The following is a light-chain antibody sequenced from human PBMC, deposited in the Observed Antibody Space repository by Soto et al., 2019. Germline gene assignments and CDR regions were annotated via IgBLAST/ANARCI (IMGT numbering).Light chain of an antibody. CDR3: SSYSSRATLVV. J-gene: IGLJ2*01. V-gene: IGLV2-14*01. CDR2: DVS. CDR1: SSDVGGYDY. Sequence: QSVLTQPASVSGSPGQSITISCTGTSSDVGGYDYVSWYQQHPGKAPQLMIFDVSHRPSGVSHRFSGSKSGNTASLTISGLPAEDEADYYCSSYSSRATLVVFGGGTKLTVL.